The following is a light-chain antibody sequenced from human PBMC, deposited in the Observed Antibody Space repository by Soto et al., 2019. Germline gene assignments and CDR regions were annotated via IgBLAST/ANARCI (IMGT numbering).Light chain of an antibody. CDR2: GAS. CDR3: QQYNNWLVT. J-gene: IGKJ3*01. CDR1: QSVSSN. V-gene: IGKV3-15*01. Sequence: EIVMTQSPATLSVSPGERATLSCRASQSVSSNLAWYQQKPGQDPRLLIYGASTRATGIPARFSGSGSGTEFTLTISSLQSEDFAVYYCQQYNNWLVTFGPGTKVDIK.